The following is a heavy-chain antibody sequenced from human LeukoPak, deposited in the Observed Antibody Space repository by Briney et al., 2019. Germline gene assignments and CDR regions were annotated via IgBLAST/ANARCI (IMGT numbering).Heavy chain of an antibody. CDR1: GFTFSSYA. J-gene: IGHJ4*02. Sequence: GGSLRLSCAASGFTFSSYAMHWVRQAPGKGLEWVAVISYDGSNKYYADSVKGRFTISRDNAKNSLYLQMNSLRAEDTAVYYCASSNSGSYSCWGQGTLVTVSS. CDR3: ASSNSGSYSC. V-gene: IGHV3-30*04. D-gene: IGHD1-26*01. CDR2: ISYDGSNK.